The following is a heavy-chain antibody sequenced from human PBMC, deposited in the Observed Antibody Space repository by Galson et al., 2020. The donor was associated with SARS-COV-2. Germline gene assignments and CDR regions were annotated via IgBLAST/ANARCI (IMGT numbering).Heavy chain of an antibody. J-gene: IGHJ6*02. D-gene: IGHD5-18*01. Sequence: ASVKVTCKASGYTFTSYGISWLRQAPGQRLEWMGWISAYNGNTNYAQKLQGRVTMTTDTSTSTAYMELRSLRSDDTAVYYCARRKLLQGGYSYGQEEYCGMDVWGQGTTVTVSS. CDR3: ARRKLLQGGYSYGQEEYCGMDV. V-gene: IGHV1-18*01. CDR1: GYTFTSYG. CDR2: ISAYNGNT.